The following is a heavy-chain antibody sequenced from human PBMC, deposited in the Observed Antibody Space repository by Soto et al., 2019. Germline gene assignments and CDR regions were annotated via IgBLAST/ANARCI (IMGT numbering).Heavy chain of an antibody. CDR2: ISSDGSNK. CDR1: GFALIDFG. D-gene: IGHD3-10*01. CDR3: AKDLSRGPMGMSLGS. V-gene: IGHV3-30*18. Sequence: GGSLRLSCAASGFALIDFGIHCCGQAPFKGLEWLAVISSDGSNKFYADSVQGRFTLSRDSSENTLYLQMTRLRIDDTAVYYCAKDLSRGPMGMSLGSWGQGTLVTVSS. J-gene: IGHJ4*02.